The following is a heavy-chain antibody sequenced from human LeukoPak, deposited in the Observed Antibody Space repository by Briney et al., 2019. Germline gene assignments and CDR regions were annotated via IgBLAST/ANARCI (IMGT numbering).Heavy chain of an antibody. CDR1: GFDFSDYA. J-gene: IGHJ4*02. CDR2: IWYDGSET. D-gene: IGHD1-1*01. CDR3: ARDLQSGTTSVFDH. V-gene: IGHV3-33*01. Sequence: GRSLKLSCAASGFDFSDYAMHWVRQSPAKGLEWVAVIWYDGSETYSADSVKGRFTISRDNSKNTLYLQMTSLRVDDTAVYYCARDLQSGTTSVFDHWGQGTLVIVSS.